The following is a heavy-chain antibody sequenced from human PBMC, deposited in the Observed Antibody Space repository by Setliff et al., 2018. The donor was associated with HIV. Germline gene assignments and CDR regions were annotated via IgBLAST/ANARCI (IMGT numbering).Heavy chain of an antibody. Sequence: SETLSLTCIVSGGSMDNYYWNWVRQTPGKGLEWIGYIYESAYSHYTVSLRSRVTISMDTSKNQFSLTLRSVTAADRAVYYCARAQMHRGVVAWSLYYFDYWGQGALVTAPQ. J-gene: IGHJ4*02. CDR2: IYESAYS. CDR3: ARAQMHRGVVAWSLYYFDY. V-gene: IGHV4-59*01. CDR1: GGSMDNYY. D-gene: IGHD3-10*01.